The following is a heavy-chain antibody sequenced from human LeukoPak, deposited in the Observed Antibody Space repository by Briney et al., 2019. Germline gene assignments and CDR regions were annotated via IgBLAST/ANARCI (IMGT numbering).Heavy chain of an antibody. V-gene: IGHV3-49*04. J-gene: IGHJ4*02. CDR3: GYGSTGFFTLSY. D-gene: IGHD3-22*01. Sequence: GGSLRLSCTASEVTLGDYPLTWVRQAPGKGLEWVGFIRSRAYDGTTKYAASVRGRFTISRDESKNIAYLQMNRLKIEDTAVYYCGYGSTGFFTLSYWGPGTLVPVSS. CDR1: EVTLGDYP. CDR2: IRSRAYDGTT.